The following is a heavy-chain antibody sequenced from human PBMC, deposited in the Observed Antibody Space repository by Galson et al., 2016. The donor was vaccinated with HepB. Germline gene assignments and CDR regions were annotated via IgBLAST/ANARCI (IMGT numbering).Heavy chain of an antibody. CDR2: IYYRGST. J-gene: IGHJ4*02. Sequence: TLSLTCTVSGDYITSYYWSWIRQPPGKGLEWIGSIYYRGSTNYNPSLKSRVTISVDTSKNQFSLKLSSVTAADTAVYYCARRTSSWYYFDYWGQGTLVTVSS. CDR1: GDYITSYY. D-gene: IGHD2-2*01. CDR3: ARRTSSWYYFDY. V-gene: IGHV4-59*08.